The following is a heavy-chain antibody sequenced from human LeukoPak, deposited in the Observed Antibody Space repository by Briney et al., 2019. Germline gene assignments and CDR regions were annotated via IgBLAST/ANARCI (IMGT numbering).Heavy chain of an antibody. V-gene: IGHV3-30*02. D-gene: IGHD2-2*01. CDR2: IRYDGGDK. CDR3: AKNQFSSWYYFDY. Sequence: GESLKISCAASGFTFTTYGMHWVRQAPGKGLEWVAFIRYDGGDKYYADSVKGRFTISRDDSKNTLYLQMNSLRAEDTAVYYCAKNQFSSWYYFDYWGQGTLVTVSS. J-gene: IGHJ4*02. CDR1: GFTFTTYG.